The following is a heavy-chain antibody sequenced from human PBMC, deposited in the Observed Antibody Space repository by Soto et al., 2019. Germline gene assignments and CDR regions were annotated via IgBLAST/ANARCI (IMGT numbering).Heavy chain of an antibody. V-gene: IGHV4-59*01. CDR2: IYYSGST. CDR3: ARVKGVTYYDISTGPSYFDF. D-gene: IGHD3-9*01. Sequence: SETLSLTCTVSGDSIGSYYWSWIRQPPGKGLEWIGNIYYSGSTSYNPALKSRVTISIDTSKNQFSLNLSSVTAADTAVYYCARVKGVTYYDISTGPSYFDFWGQGTLVTVSS. J-gene: IGHJ4*02. CDR1: GDSIGSYY.